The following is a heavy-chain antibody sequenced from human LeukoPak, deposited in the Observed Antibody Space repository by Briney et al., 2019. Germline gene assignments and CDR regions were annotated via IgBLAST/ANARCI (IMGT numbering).Heavy chain of an antibody. Sequence: GGSLRLSCAASGFTFSSYEMNWVRQAPGKGLDWVSYISTSGSTIYYADSVKGRFTISRDNAKNSLYLQMNSLRFDDTSVYYCASSDILTGYYENWGQGTLVTVSS. CDR1: GFTFSSYE. CDR2: ISTSGSTI. J-gene: IGHJ4*02. V-gene: IGHV3-48*03. D-gene: IGHD3-9*01. CDR3: ASSDILTGYYEN.